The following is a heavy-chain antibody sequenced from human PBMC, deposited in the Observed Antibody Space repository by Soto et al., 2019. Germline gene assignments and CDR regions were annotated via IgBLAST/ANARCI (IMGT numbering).Heavy chain of an antibody. CDR3: ARDKNTGLFXY. D-gene: IGHD2-8*02. CDR1: GGSFSGYY. Sequence: PSETLSLTCAVYGGSFSGYYWTWIRQPPGTGLEWIGEINHSGSTNYNPSLKSRVTISVDTSKDQFSLKLTSVTAADTAVYYCARDKNTGLFXYWGQGTLVTVSS. J-gene: IGHJ4*02. V-gene: IGHV4-34*01. CDR2: INHSGST.